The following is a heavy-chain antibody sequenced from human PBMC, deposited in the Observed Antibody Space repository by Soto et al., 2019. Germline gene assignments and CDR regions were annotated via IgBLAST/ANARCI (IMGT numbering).Heavy chain of an antibody. V-gene: IGHV4-59*01. CDR2: IYYSGST. CDR1: GGSISSYY. D-gene: IGHD2-2*01. CDR3: ARSRCSSTSCYAGRGINWFDP. J-gene: IGHJ5*02. Sequence: PSETLSLTCTVSGGSISSYYWSWIRQPPGKGLEWIGYIYYSGSTNYNPSLKSRVTISVDTSKNQFSLKLSSVTAADTAVYYCARSRCSSTSCYAGRGINWFDPWGQGTLVTVSX.